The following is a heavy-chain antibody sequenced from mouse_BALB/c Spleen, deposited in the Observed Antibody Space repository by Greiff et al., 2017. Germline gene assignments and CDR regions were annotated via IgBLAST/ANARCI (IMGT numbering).Heavy chain of an antibody. CDR2: IDPYNGGT. CDR3: ARSFLTTAFAY. D-gene: IGHD1-2*01. Sequence: EVKLVESGPELVKPGASVKVSCKASGYAFTSYNMYWVKQSHGKSLEWIGYIDPYNGGTSYNQKFKGKATLTVDKSSSTAYMHLNSLTSEDSAVYYCARSFLTTAFAYWGQGTLVTVSA. J-gene: IGHJ3*01. V-gene: IGHV1S135*01. CDR1: GYAFTSYN.